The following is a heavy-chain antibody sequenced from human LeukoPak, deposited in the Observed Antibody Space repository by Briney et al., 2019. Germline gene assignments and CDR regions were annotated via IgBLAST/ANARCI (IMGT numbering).Heavy chain of an antibody. D-gene: IGHD3-22*01. J-gene: IGHJ4*02. CDR2: IRYDGSNK. V-gene: IGHV3-30*02. CDR3: AKDKSRIVGPTRFDY. Sequence: GGSLRLSCAASGFTFSSYGMHWVRQAPGKGLEWVAFIRYDGSNKYYADSVKGRFTISRDNSKNTLYLQMNSLRAEDMAVCYCAKDKSRIVGPTRFDYWGQGTLVTVSS. CDR1: GFTFSSYG.